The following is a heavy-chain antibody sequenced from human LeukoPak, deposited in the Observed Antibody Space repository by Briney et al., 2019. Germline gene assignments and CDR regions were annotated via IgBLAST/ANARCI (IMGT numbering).Heavy chain of an antibody. D-gene: IGHD4-23*01. CDR3: ARNGGNLLFDY. CDR1: GFTFSTYW. CDR2: IKQGGSEK. Sequence: GGSLRLSCAASGFTFSTYWMTWVRQAPNKGLEWVASIKQGGSEKYYVDSVKGRFTISRDNAKNSLYLQMNSLRAEDTAVFYCARNGGNLLFDYWGQGTLVTVSS. V-gene: IGHV3-7*04. J-gene: IGHJ4*02.